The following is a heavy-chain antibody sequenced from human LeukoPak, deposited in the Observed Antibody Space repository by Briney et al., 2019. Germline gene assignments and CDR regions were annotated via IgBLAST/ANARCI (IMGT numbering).Heavy chain of an antibody. Sequence: GGSLRLSCAASEVTFSTYTMTWVRQAPGKGLEWVSSISGSGNYIYYADSLKGRFTISRDNANNLLFLQMSSLRAEDTAVYFCAGLRRAYYYYMDVWGKGTTVTVSS. CDR3: AGLRRAYYYYMDV. CDR1: EVTFSTYT. J-gene: IGHJ6*03. V-gene: IGHV3-21*06. CDR2: ISGSGNYI.